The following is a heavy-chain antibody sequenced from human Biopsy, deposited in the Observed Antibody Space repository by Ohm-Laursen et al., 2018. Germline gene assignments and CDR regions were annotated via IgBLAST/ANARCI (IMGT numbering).Heavy chain of an antibody. J-gene: IGHJ6*02. CDR3: ARMDCSGGSCHYYSYGMDV. CDR2: IHHSGST. D-gene: IGHD2-15*01. V-gene: IGHV4-4*09. CDR1: GVSITAYY. Sequence: SDTLSLTCSVSGVSITAYYWSWIRQPPGKGLECFGNIHHSGSTNYNPSLKSRLTISVDTSKNQFSLKLSSVTAADTAVYYCARMDCSGGSCHYYSYGMDVWGQGTTVTVSS.